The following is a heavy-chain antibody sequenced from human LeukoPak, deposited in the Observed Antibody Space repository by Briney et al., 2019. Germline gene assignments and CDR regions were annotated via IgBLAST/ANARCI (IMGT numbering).Heavy chain of an antibody. J-gene: IGHJ4*02. CDR1: GGSFSGYY. CDR2: INHSGST. D-gene: IGHD3-10*01. Sequence: SETLSLTCAVYGGSFSGYYWSWIRQPPGKGLEWIGEINHSGSTNYNPSLKSRVTISVDTSKNQFSLKLSSVTAADTAVYYCARRAARPYYYGSGSPFHFDYWGQGTLVTVSS. CDR3: ARRAARPYYYGSGSPFHFDY. V-gene: IGHV4-34*01.